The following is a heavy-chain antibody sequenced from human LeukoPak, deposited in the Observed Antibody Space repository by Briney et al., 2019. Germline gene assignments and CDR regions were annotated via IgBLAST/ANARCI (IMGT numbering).Heavy chain of an antibody. CDR3: ARDRQPHLFDY. CDR2: IIHRGGT. V-gene: IGHV4-34*12. J-gene: IGHJ4*02. Sequence: GSLRLSCAASGFTFSSYAMTWVRQAPGKGLEWIGEIIHRGGTNYNPSLKSRVTISVDKSKNQFSLKLSSVTAADTAVHYCARDRQPHLFDYWGQGTLVTVSS. CDR1: GFTFSSYA.